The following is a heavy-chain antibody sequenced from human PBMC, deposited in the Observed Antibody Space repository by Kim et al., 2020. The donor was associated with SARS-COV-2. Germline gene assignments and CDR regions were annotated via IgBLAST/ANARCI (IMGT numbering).Heavy chain of an antibody. CDR3: ARDCEEGGRGAGIDY. J-gene: IGHJ4*02. V-gene: IGHV3-7*01. D-gene: IGHD1-1*01. CDR1: GFTFNNHY. CDR2: IKPDGSEG. Sequence: GGSLRLSCAASGFTFNNHYMSWVRQTPGKGLEWVAYIKPDGSEGYYVDSVKGRSTISRDNARNSLSLQMNSLRAEDTAVYYCARDCEEGGRGAGIDYWGQGTLVTVSS.